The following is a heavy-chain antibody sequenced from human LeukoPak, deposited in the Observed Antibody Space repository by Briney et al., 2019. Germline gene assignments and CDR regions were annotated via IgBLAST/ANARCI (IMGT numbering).Heavy chain of an antibody. CDR3: AKVGDYYDSSGYSY. CDR2: ISGSGGST. Sequence: GGSLRLACAASGFTFSSYAMSWVRQAPEKGLEWVSAISGSGGSTYYADSVKGRFTISRDNSKNTLYLQMNSLRAEDTAVYYCAKVGDYYDSSGYSYWGQGTLVTVSS. D-gene: IGHD3-22*01. V-gene: IGHV3-23*01. J-gene: IGHJ4*02. CDR1: GFTFSSYA.